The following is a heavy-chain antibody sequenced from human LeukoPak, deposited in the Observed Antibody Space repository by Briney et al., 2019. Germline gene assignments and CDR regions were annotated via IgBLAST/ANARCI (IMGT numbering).Heavy chain of an antibody. Sequence: GASVRVSCKASGYTFAYYAIHWVRQAPGQSLQWLGWINPANGNTKYSLEFQGTVTMTTDTSATTAYMDLSSLKSEDMAVYYCARSPYSSGYYYYFDSWGQGTLVTVSS. J-gene: IGHJ4*02. V-gene: IGHV1-3*03. CDR3: ARSPYSSGYYYYFDS. CDR1: GYTFAYYA. D-gene: IGHD6-19*01. CDR2: INPANGNT.